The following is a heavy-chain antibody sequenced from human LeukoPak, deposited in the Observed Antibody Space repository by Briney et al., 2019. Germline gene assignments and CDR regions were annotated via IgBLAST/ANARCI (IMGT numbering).Heavy chain of an antibody. V-gene: IGHV3-23*01. CDR2: ISGNGGST. D-gene: IGHD4-17*01. CDR3: AKETYGDYGAAFDY. Sequence: GGSLRLSCAASGVTFSSYAMSWVRQAPGKGLEWVSTISGNGGSTYYADSVKGRFTISRDNAKNSLYLQMNSLRAEDTALYYCAKETYGDYGAAFDYWGQGTLVTVSS. J-gene: IGHJ4*02. CDR1: GVTFSSYA.